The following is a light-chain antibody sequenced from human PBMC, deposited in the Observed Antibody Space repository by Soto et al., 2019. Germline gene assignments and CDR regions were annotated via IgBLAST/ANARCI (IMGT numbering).Light chain of an antibody. V-gene: IGKV3-20*01. CDR1: QSVSSR. CDR2: GAS. CDR3: QHYYGTSPIS. J-gene: IGKJ5*01. Sequence: DTVFTQSPCTLSLSPGERATLSCRASQSVSSRLAWYQHKSGQAPRLLISGASRRATGIPDRFSGSGSGTDFTLTISRREPEDFALYYCQHYYGTSPISFGQGTRLEIK.